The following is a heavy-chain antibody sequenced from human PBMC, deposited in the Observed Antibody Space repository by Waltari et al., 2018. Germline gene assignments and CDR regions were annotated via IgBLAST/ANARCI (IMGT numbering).Heavy chain of an antibody. D-gene: IGHD4-4*01. J-gene: IGHJ4*02. CDR1: GYSISSGYY. Sequence: QVQLQESGPGLVRPSEILSLTCGVAGYSISSGYYWGWIRQPPGKGLEWIGSIYRSGTTYYNPSLESRVTMSVDTSKNQFSLKMSPVTAADTAVYYCTRRYTMRDYSPFDFWGQGTLVTVSS. V-gene: IGHV4-38-2*01. CDR2: IYRSGTT. CDR3: TRRYTMRDYSPFDF.